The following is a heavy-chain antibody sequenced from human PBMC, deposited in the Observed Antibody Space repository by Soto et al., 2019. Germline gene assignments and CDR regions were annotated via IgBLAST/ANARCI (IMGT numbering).Heavy chain of an antibody. D-gene: IGHD3-3*01. J-gene: IGHJ4*02. CDR1: GFSLTTSGVG. CDR3: AHRVLRTVFGLVTTTAIYFDF. V-gene: IGHV2-5*02. Sequence: QITLNESGPTQVKPRQTLTLTCTFSGFSLTTSGVGVGWIRQSPGKAPEWLALIYWDYYKRYSPSLKSRLNITKDNSKNQVVLTMADLDPADTATYYCAHRVLRTVFGLVTTTAIYFDFWGQGTPVAVSS. CDR2: IYWDYYK.